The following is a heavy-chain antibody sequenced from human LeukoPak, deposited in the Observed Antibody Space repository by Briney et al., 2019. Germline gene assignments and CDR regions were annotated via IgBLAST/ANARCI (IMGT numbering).Heavy chain of an antibody. V-gene: IGHV5-51*01. Sequence: GESLKISCKGSGYSFTSYWIGWVRQMPGKGLEWMGIIYPGDSDTRYSPSFQGQVTISADKSISTAYLPWSSLKASDTAMYYCARLRDGYKSPRGFDYWGQGTLVTVSS. CDR2: IYPGDSDT. J-gene: IGHJ4*02. CDR3: ARLRDGYKSPRGFDY. D-gene: IGHD5-24*01. CDR1: GYSFTSYW.